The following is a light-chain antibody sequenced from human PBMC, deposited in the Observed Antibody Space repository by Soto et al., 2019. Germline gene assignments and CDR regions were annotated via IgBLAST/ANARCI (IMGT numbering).Light chain of an antibody. CDR2: GAS. V-gene: IGKV3-20*01. CDR1: QTVARNY. Sequence: EIVLTQSPGTLSLSPGEGATLSCRASQTVARNYLAWYQQKPGQAPRLLIYGASRRATGIPDRFSGSGSGTDFSPTIIGLESEDVAVYYWQRDGYSPPWTFGQGTKVQTK. CDR3: QRDGYSPPWT. J-gene: IGKJ1*01.